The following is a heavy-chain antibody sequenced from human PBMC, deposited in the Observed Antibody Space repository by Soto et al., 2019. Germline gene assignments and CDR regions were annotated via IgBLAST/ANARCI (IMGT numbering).Heavy chain of an antibody. CDR2: IYYSGST. J-gene: IGHJ5*02. D-gene: IGHD1-7*01. CDR3: ARDSGSGTSLWFDP. Sequence: SETLSLTCTVSGGSISSGGYYWSWIRQHPGKGLEWIGYIYYSGSTYYNPSLKSRVTISVDTSKNQFSLKLSSVTAADTAVYYCARDSGSGTSLWFDPWGQGTLVTVSS. V-gene: IGHV4-31*03. CDR1: GGSISSGGYY.